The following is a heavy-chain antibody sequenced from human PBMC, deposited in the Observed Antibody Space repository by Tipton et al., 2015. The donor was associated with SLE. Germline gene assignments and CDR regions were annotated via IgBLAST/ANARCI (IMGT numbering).Heavy chain of an antibody. CDR3: ARSTTTMNLPRFDF. V-gene: IGHV4-59*01. Sequence: TLSLTCTVSGGSMSSYCWSWIRQPPGKGLEWLGYISYGNTKYNPSLRSRLTISVDTSKNQFSLRLSSVTAADTAVYFCARSTTTMNLPRFDFWGLGTLVTVSS. D-gene: IGHD4-17*01. CDR2: ISYGNT. J-gene: IGHJ4*02. CDR1: GGSMSSYC.